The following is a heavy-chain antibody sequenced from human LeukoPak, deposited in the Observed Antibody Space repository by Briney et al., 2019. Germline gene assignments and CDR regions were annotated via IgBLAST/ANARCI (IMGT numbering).Heavy chain of an antibody. CDR3: ARDQGTYYYYGMDV. D-gene: IGHD1-1*01. V-gene: IGHV3-7*01. J-gene: IGHJ6*02. CDR1: GFTFSSSW. CDR2: IQQDGSEK. Sequence: GGSLRLSCAASGFTFSSSWMSWVRQAPGKGLEWVANIQQDGSEKYYVDSVKGRFTISRDNAKNSLYLQMNSLRDEDTAVYYCARDQGTYYYYGMDVWGQGTTVTVSS.